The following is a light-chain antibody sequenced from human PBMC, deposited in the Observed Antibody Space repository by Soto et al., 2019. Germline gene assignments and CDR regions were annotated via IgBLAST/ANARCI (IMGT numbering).Light chain of an antibody. CDR3: QQSYMIPYT. J-gene: IGKJ2*01. CDR1: QSISTY. Sequence: DIQMTQSPPSLSASVGDRVTITCRASQSISTYLNWYQHTPGKAPKLLIFGTSRLQGGVPSRFSGSGSGTDFTLTISSPQPEDFATYYCQQSYMIPYTCGQGTKLEIK. V-gene: IGKV1-39*01. CDR2: GTS.